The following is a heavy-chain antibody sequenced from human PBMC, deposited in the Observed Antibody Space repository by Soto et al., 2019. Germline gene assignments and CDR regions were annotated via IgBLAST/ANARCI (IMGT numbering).Heavy chain of an antibody. D-gene: IGHD2-15*01. CDR2: ISSNGGST. V-gene: IGHV3-64*02. CDR3: ARGGLCSGGRCYLPSDHFDY. J-gene: IGHJ4*02. Sequence: GGSLRLSCEASGFTFSSYAMHWVRQTPGKGLEYVSGISSNGGSTYYAESVKGRFTISRDNPKNTLYLQMGSLRAEDMAVYYCARGGLCSGGRCYLPSDHFDYWGQGTLVTVSS. CDR1: GFTFSSYA.